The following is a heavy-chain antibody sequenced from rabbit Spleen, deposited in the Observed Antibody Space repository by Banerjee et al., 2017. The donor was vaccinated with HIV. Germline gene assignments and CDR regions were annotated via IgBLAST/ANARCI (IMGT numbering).Heavy chain of an antibody. CDR1: GFSFSSDYW. J-gene: IGHJ4*01. V-gene: IGHV1S45*01. CDR3: ARETSSGWGIVSFYFSL. Sequence: QEQLEESGGDLVKPERSLTLTCTASGFSFSSDYWLCWVRQAPGKGLEWIGCIWANNAATYYASWAKGRFTISRTSSTTVTLQMTSLTAADTATYFCARETSSGWGIVSFYFSLWGPGTLVTVS. CDR2: IWANNAAT. D-gene: IGHD4-1*01.